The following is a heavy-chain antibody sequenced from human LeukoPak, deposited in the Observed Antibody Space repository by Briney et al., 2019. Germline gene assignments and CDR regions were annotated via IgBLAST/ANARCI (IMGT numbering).Heavy chain of an antibody. CDR2: IYSGGST. D-gene: IGHD3-10*01. J-gene: IGHJ4*02. CDR1: GFTVSSNY. CDR3: ARDRGRLWLGAFDY. V-gene: IGHV3-66*01. Sequence: GGSLRLSCAASGFTVSSNYMSWVRQAPGKGLEWVSVIYSGGSTYYADSAKGGFSISRDNSKNTLYLQMNSLRAEDTAVYYCARDRGRLWLGAFDYWGQGTLVSVSS.